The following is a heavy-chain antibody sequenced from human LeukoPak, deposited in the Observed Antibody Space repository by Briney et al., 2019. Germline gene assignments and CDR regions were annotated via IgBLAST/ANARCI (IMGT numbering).Heavy chain of an antibody. J-gene: IGHJ4*02. CDR1: GYTFTSYD. D-gene: IGHD3-22*01. Sequence: GASVKVSCKASGYTFTSYDINWVRQATGQGLEWMGWMNPNSGNTGYAQKFQGRVTMTRNTSLSTAYMELSSLRSEDTAVYYCASSSYYYDSSGYYPERFDYWGQGTLVTVSS. CDR3: ASSSYYYDSSGYYPERFDY. CDR2: MNPNSGNT. V-gene: IGHV1-8*01.